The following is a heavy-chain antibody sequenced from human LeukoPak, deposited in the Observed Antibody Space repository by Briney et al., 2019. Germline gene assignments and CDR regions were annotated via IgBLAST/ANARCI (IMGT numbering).Heavy chain of an antibody. Sequence: SETLSLTCAVYGGSFSGYYWSWIRQPPGKGLEWIGYIYYSGSTNYNPSLKSRVTISVDTSKNQFSLKLSSVTAADTAVYYCASNTPDDAFDIWGQGTMVTVSS. D-gene: IGHD2-2*02. CDR3: ASNTPDDAFDI. CDR1: GGSFSGYY. J-gene: IGHJ3*02. CDR2: IYYSGST. V-gene: IGHV4-59*08.